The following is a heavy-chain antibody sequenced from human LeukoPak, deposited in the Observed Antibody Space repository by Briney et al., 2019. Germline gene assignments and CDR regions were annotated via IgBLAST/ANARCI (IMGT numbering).Heavy chain of an antibody. J-gene: IGHJ4*02. CDR1: GFTFSTYD. D-gene: IGHD1-26*01. V-gene: IGHV3-21*04. CDR2: ISSSNSYI. CDR3: ASFSGSYSWGFDY. Sequence: GGSLRLSCAASGFTFSTYDMYWVRQAPGKGLEWVSSISSSNSYIYYVDSVKGRFTISRDNAKNSLYLQMDSLRAEDTAVYYCASFSGSYSWGFDYWGQGTLVTVSS.